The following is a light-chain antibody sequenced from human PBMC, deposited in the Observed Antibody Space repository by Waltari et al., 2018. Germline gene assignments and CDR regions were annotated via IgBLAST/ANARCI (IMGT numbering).Light chain of an antibody. CDR2: GAS. J-gene: IGKJ2*01. V-gene: IGKV3-20*01. CDR1: QSLTKRY. CDR3: QQYGSSIMYT. Sequence: VLTQSPGTLSLSPGESATLSCRASQSLTKRYLAWDQQKPGQAPRLVIYGASSRAAGIPDRFSGSGSGTDFTLTISRLEPEDFAVYYCQQYGSSIMYTFGQGTKLEIK.